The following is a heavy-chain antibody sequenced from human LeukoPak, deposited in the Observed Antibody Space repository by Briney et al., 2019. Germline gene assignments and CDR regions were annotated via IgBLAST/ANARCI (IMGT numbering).Heavy chain of an antibody. CDR1: GGSFSGYY. D-gene: IGHD4-23*01. V-gene: IGHV4-34*01. CDR2: INHSGST. Sequence: KPSETLSLTCAVYGGSFSGYYWSWIRQPPGKGLEWIGEINHSGSTNYNPSLKSRVTISVDTSKNQFSLKLSSVTAADTAVYYCARGWYGGHASPDYWGQGTLVTVSS. J-gene: IGHJ4*02. CDR3: ARGWYGGHASPDY.